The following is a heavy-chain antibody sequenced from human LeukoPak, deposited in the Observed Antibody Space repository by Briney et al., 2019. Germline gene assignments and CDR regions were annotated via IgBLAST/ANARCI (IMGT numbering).Heavy chain of an antibody. CDR2: IYTSGST. CDR1: GGSISSYY. CDR3: VGGYYYDSSGYPSHFDY. D-gene: IGHD3-22*01. V-gene: IGHV4-4*09. J-gene: IGHJ4*02. Sequence: SETLSLTCTVSGGSISSYYWSWIRQPPGKGLEWIGYIYTSGSTNYNPSLKSRVTISVDTSKNQFSLKLSSVTAADTAVYYCVGGYYYDSSGYPSHFDYWGQRTLVTVSS.